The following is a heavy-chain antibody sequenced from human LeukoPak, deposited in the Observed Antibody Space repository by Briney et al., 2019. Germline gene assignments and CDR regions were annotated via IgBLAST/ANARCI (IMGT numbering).Heavy chain of an antibody. CDR3: ATGGSYRYTTLFDY. D-gene: IGHD3-16*02. J-gene: IGHJ4*02. V-gene: IGHV3-7*01. CDR2: IKEDGSEK. CDR1: GFSFSRYW. Sequence: PGGSLRLSCVDSGFSFSRYWMSWVRQAPGKGLEWVANIKEDGSEKYYVDSVKGRFTISRDDAKNSLYLQMNSLRVEDTGVYYCATGGSYRYTTLFDYWGQGTLVTVSS.